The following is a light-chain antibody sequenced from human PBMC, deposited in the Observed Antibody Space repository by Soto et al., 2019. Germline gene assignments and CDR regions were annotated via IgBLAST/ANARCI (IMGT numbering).Light chain of an antibody. CDR2: GVT. CDR1: GSDIGAYNF. CDR3: YSYAGSNSPYV. V-gene: IGLV2-8*01. Sequence: QSALAQPPSASGSPGQSVTISCTGSGSDIGAYNFVSWYQQHPGKAPKLMIFGVTERPSGVPDRFSGSKSGNTASLTVSGLQADDEAVYYCYSYAGSNSPYVFGTGTKVTVL. J-gene: IGLJ1*01.